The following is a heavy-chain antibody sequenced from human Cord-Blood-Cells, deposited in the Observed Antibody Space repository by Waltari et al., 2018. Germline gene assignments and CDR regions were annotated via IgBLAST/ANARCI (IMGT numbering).Heavy chain of an antibody. J-gene: IGHJ4*02. CDR2: IKSKTDGGTT. V-gene: IGHV3-15*01. Sequence: EVQLVESGGGLVQPGGSLRLSCAASGFTFSNAWMSWVRQAPGKGLEWVGGIKSKTDGGTTDYAAPVKGRFTISRDDSKNTLYLQMNSLKTEDTAVYYCTTANYWGQGTLVTVSS. CDR1: GFTFSNAW. CDR3: TTANY.